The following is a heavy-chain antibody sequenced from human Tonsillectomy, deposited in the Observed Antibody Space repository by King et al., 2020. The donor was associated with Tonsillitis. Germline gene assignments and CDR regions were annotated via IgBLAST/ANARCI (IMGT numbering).Heavy chain of an antibody. CDR2: IYYSGST. V-gene: IGHV4-59*01. CDR1: GGSISSYY. CDR3: ARLPRGGYPNWFDP. Sequence: QLQESGPGLVKPSETLSLTCTVSGGSISSYYWSWIRQPPGKGLEWIGYIYYSGSTNYNPSLKSRVTISVDTSKNQFSLKLSSVTAADTAVYYCARLPRGGYPNWFDPWGQGTLAIVSS. D-gene: IGHD3-22*01. J-gene: IGHJ5*02.